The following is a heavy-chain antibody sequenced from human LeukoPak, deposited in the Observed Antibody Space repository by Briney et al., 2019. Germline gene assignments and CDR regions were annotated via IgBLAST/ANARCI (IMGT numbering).Heavy chain of an antibody. J-gene: IGHJ4*02. CDR1: GGSISSGGYY. CDR2: IYHSGST. Sequence: KASQTLSLTCTVSGGSISSGGYYWSWIRQPPGKGLEWIGYIYHSGSTYYNPSLKSRVTISVDRSKNQFSLKLSSVTAADTAVYYCAREGLGYCSSTSCRRVDYWGQGTLVTVSS. V-gene: IGHV4-30-2*01. D-gene: IGHD2-2*01. CDR3: AREGLGYCSSTSCRRVDY.